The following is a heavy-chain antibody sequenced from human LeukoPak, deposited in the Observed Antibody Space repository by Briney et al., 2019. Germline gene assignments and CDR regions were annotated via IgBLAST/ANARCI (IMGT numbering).Heavy chain of an antibody. J-gene: IGHJ3*02. CDR1: GFTFDDYA. D-gene: IGHD3-22*01. Sequence: GGSLRLSCAASGFTFDDYAMHWVRQAPGKGLEWVSGISWNSGSIGYADSVKGRFTISRDNAKNSLYLQMNSLRAEDTALYYCAKDNSDSSGFHDAFDIWGQGTMVTVSS. CDR2: ISWNSGSI. V-gene: IGHV3-9*01. CDR3: AKDNSDSSGFHDAFDI.